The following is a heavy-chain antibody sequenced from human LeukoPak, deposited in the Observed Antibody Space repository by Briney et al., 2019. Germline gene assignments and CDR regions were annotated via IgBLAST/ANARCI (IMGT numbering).Heavy chain of an antibody. CDR2: IGTAGDT. D-gene: IGHD3-10*01. CDR3: ARLGVGLSHRAFDI. J-gene: IGHJ3*02. Sequence: PGGSLRLSCAASGFTDNTNHMSWVRQAPGKGLEWVSAIGTAGDTYYPGSVKGRFTISRENAKNSLYLQMNSLRAGDTAVYYCARLGVGLSHRAFDIWGQGTMVTVSS. CDR1: GFTDNTNH. V-gene: IGHV3-13*01.